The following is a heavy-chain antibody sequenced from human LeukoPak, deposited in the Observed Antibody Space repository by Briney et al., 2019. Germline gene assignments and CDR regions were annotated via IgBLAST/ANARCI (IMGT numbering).Heavy chain of an antibody. CDR3: ASGPRLYCSGGSCSGNY. D-gene: IGHD2-15*01. J-gene: IGHJ4*02. Sequence: TGGSLRLSCAASGFTFSSYSMNWVRQAPGKGLEWVSSISSSSSYIYYADSVKGRFTISRDNAKNSLYLQMNSLRAEDTAVYYCASGPRLYCSGGSCSGNYWGQGTLVTVSS. V-gene: IGHV3-21*01. CDR1: GFTFSSYS. CDR2: ISSSSSYI.